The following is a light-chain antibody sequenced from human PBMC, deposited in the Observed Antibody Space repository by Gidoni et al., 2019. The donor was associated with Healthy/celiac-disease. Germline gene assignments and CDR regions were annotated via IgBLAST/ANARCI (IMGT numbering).Light chain of an antibody. V-gene: IGKV3-11*01. Sequence: LSCRASQSVSSYLAWYQQKPGQAHRLLIYDASTRATGIPARFSGSGSGTDFTLTITSLEPEYFAVYYCQQRSNWPITFGQGTRLEIK. CDR1: QSVSSY. J-gene: IGKJ5*01. CDR2: DAS. CDR3: QQRSNWPIT.